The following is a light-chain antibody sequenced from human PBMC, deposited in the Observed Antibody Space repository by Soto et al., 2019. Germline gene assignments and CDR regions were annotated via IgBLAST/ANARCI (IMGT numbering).Light chain of an antibody. CDR1: QSISNW. Sequence: IQMTQSPSSLSASVGDRVTITCRASQSISNWLAWHQQKPGKAPKLLIYDASSLQSGVPSRFSGSGSGTEFTLTISSLQPDDFATYYCQHYNSYSEAFGQGTKVDI. V-gene: IGKV1-5*01. CDR3: QHYNSYSEA. J-gene: IGKJ1*01. CDR2: DAS.